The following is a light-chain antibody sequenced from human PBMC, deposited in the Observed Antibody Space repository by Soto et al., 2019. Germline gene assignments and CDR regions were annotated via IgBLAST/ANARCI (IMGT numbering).Light chain of an antibody. J-gene: IGKJ4*01. V-gene: IGKV1-39*01. CDR3: QQLRMYQSA. Sequence: DIQMTQSLSSLSSSVGDRFTSTRLAIQNIDNYLNWYQQKPGKDTNLMIYAAYTLYGGVQSRFSGSGSGTDFALTITSMQAEDFATYYCQQLRMYQSAFGGGPKVDLK. CDR1: QNIDNY. CDR2: AAY.